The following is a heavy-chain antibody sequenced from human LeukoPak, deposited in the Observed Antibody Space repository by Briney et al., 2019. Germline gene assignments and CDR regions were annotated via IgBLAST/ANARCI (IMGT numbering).Heavy chain of an antibody. D-gene: IGHD3-3*01. CDR3: ARGYYDFWSGYSYYFDY. J-gene: IGHJ4*02. V-gene: IGHV3-21*01. CDR2: ISSSSSYI. CDR1: GFTFSSYS. Sequence: GGSLRLSCAASGFTFSSYSMNWVRQAPGKGLEWVSSISSSSSYIYYTDSVKGRFTISRDNAKNSLYLQMNSLRAEDTAVYYCARGYYDFWSGYSYYFDYWGQGTLVTVSS.